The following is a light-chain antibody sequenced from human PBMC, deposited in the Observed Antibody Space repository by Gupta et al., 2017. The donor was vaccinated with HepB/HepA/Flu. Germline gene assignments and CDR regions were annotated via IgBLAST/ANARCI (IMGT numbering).Light chain of an antibody. CDR1: SSNSGSGS. J-gene: IGLJ1*01. CDR3: GTWAGSVSGFV. V-gene: IGLV1-51*01. Sequence: QSVLTQPPSVSATPGQKVTISCSGSSSNSGSGSVCWYQQVPGTAPKLVIYENNKRPSGIPDRVSESKSGTSATLGITGLQTGDEADYYCGTWAGSVSGFVFGTGTKVTVL. CDR2: ENN.